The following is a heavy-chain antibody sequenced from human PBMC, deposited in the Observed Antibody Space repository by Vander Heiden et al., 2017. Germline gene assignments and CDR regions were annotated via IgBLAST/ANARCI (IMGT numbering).Heavy chain of an antibody. Sequence: QVQLVESGGGVVQPGRSLRLSCIASGFIFSSHVMYWVRQAPGKGLEWVALISDDGSKRYYSDSVKGRFTISRDNSKNTLFLQMNSLRPEDTAVYFCARDAGTVSGTSAFDIWGQGTMVTVST. CDR2: ISDDGSKR. CDR1: GFIFSSHV. D-gene: IGHD6-19*01. CDR3: ARDAGTVSGTSAFDI. V-gene: IGHV3-30-3*01. J-gene: IGHJ3*02.